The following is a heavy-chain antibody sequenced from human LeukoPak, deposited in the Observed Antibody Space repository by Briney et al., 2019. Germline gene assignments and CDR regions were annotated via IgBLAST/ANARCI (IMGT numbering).Heavy chain of an antibody. J-gene: IGHJ3*02. CDR2: IYYSGST. D-gene: IGHD3-22*01. CDR1: GGSISSYH. V-gene: IGHV4-59*01. CDR3: ARARNYYDSSDYYYEGDAFDI. Sequence: SETLFLTCTVSGGSISSYHWSWIRQPPGKVLECIGYIYYSGSTNYNPSLKSRVTISVDTSKNQFSLKLSSVTAADTAVYYCARARNYYDSSDYYYEGDAFDIWGQGTMVTVSS.